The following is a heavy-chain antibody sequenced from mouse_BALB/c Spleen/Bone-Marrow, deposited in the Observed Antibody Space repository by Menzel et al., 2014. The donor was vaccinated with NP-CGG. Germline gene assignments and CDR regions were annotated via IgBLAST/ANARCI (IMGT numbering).Heavy chain of an antibody. CDR2: IDPANGNT. CDR3: ARWEYYAMDN. V-gene: IGHV14-3*02. J-gene: IGHJ4*01. CDR1: GFNIKDTY. D-gene: IGHD4-1*01. Sequence: VQLQQSGAELVKPGASVKLSCTASGFNIKDTYMYWVKQRPEQGLEWIGRIDPANGNTKYDPKFQGKATITADTSSNTTYLQLSRQTSEDTADYYSARWEYYAMDNWGQGTSVTVSS.